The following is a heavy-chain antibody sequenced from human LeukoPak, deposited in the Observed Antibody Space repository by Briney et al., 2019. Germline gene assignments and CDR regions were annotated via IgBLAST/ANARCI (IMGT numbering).Heavy chain of an antibody. D-gene: IGHD4-11*01. CDR3: ATDLDSVTTGSDAFDI. CDR2: FDPEDGET. CDR1: GYTLTELS. Sequence: ASVKVSCKVSGYTLTELSMHWVRQAPGKGLEWMGGFDPEDGETIYAQKFQGRVTMTEDTSTDTAYMELSSLRSEDTAVYYCATDLDSVTTGSDAFDIWGQGTMVTVSS. V-gene: IGHV1-24*01. J-gene: IGHJ3*02.